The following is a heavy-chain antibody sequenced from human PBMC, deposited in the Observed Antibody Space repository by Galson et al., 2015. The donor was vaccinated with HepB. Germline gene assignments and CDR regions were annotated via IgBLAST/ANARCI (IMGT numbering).Heavy chain of an antibody. J-gene: IGHJ6*02. CDR2: ISRSSDYI. Sequence: SLRLSCAASGFTFSSYSMNWVRQTPGKGLEWVSSISRSSDYICYADSIKGRFTISRDNAKNSLYLQMNSLRAEDTAVYYCGRALGQQLVGNYYFGMDVWGQGTTVTVSS. D-gene: IGHD6-13*01. CDR1: GFTFSSYS. CDR3: GRALGQQLVGNYYFGMDV. V-gene: IGHV3-21*06.